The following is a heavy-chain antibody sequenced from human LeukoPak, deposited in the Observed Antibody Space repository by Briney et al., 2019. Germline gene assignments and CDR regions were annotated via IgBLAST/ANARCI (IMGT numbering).Heavy chain of an antibody. CDR2: VIPIFGTA. CDR1: VGTFSSYA. Sequence: SVKVSCTASVGTFSSYAISWVRQAPGQGLEWMGGVIPIFGTANYAQKFQGRVTITADESTSTAYMELSSLRSEDTAVYYCARGGPSILVVVAAQYDAFDIWGQGTMVTVSS. CDR3: ARGGPSILVVVAAQYDAFDI. V-gene: IGHV1-69*13. J-gene: IGHJ3*02. D-gene: IGHD2-15*01.